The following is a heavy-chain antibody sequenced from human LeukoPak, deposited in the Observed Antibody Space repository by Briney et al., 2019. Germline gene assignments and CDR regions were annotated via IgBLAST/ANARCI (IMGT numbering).Heavy chain of an antibody. CDR1: GGSISSSSYY. D-gene: IGHD6-6*01. Sequence: PSETLSLTCTVSGGSISSSSYYWGWIRQPPGKGLEWIGSIYYSGSTFYNPSLKSRVTISLDTSKNQFSLRLTSVTAADTAVYYCARHAHSSIAANIDYWGQGTQVTVSS. CDR3: ARHAHSSIAANIDY. V-gene: IGHV4-39*01. CDR2: IYYSGST. J-gene: IGHJ4*02.